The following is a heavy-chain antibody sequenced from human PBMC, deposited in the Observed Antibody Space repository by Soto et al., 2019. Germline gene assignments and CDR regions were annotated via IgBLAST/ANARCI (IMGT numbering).Heavy chain of an antibody. D-gene: IGHD5-12*01. CDR2: IIPIFGTA. V-gene: IGHV1-69*01. J-gene: IGHJ5*02. Sequence: QVQLVQSGAEVKKPGSSVKVSCKASGGTFSSSAISWVRQAPGQGLEWMGGIIPIFGTANYAQKFQGRVTIAADESTSTAYMERSSLRSEDTAVYYCARQNSGYVWWFDPWGQGTLVTVSS. CDR3: ARQNSGYVWWFDP. CDR1: GGTFSSSA.